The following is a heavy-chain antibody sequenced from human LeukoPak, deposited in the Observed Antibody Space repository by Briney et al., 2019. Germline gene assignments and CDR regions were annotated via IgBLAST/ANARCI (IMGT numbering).Heavy chain of an antibody. CDR1: GFPFSSYA. CDR3: AKERGYGYNHIDY. J-gene: IGHJ4*02. CDR2: ISGSGGST. Sequence: GGSLRLSCEASGFPFSSYAMNWVRRAPGKGLEWVSTISGSGGSTYYADSVKGRFTISRDKSKNTVYLQMNSLRAEDTAVYYCAKERGYGYNHIDYWGQGTLVTVSS. V-gene: IGHV3-23*01. D-gene: IGHD5-24*01.